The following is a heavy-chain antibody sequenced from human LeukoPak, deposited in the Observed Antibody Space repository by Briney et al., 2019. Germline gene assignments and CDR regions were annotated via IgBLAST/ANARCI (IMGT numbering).Heavy chain of an antibody. CDR3: ARDIYYDSSGYEQSD. D-gene: IGHD3-22*01. CDR2: ISYDGSNK. V-gene: IGHV3-30*04. CDR1: GFTFSSYA. J-gene: IGHJ4*02. Sequence: PGRSLRLSCAASGFTFSSYAMHWVRPAPGKGLEWVAVISYDGSNKYYADSVKGRFTISRDNSKNTLYLQMNSLGAEDTAVYYCARDIYYDSSGYEQSDWGQGTLVTVSS.